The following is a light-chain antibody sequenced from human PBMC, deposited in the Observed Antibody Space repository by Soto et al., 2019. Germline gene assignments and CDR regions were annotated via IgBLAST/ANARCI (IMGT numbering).Light chain of an antibody. V-gene: IGLV2-8*01. CDR2: EVT. CDR3: TSYAGSNNFCV. J-gene: IGLJ1*01. CDR1: SSDVGGYNY. Sequence: QSVLTQPPPASGSPGQSVTISCTGTSSDVGGYNYVSWYQQHPGKAPKLMIYEVTKRPSGVPDRFSGSKSGNTASLTVSGLQPEDEADYYCTSYAGSNNFCVFGTGTKVTVL.